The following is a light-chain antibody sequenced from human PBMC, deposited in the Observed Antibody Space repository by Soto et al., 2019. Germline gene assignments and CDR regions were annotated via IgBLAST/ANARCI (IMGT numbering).Light chain of an antibody. CDR2: GAS. J-gene: IGKJ5*01. V-gene: IGKV3D-20*02. CDR3: QQRSNWPSGT. CDR1: QSVSSSY. Sequence: EIVLTHSPGTLSLSPWERATLSCRASQSVSSSYLAWYQQKPGQAPRLLIYGASSRAAGIPARFSGSGSGTDFTLTISSLEPEDFAVYYCQQRSNWPSGTFGQGTRLEI.